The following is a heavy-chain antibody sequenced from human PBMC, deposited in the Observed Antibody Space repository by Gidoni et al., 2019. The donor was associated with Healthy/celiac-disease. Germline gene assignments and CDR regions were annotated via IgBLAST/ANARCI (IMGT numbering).Heavy chain of an antibody. J-gene: IGHJ1*01. CDR2: IIPILGIA. CDR1: GGTFSSYT. V-gene: IGHV1-69*02. Sequence: QVQLVQSGAEVKKPGSSVKVSCKASGGTFSSYTISWVRQAPGQGLEWMGRIIPILGIANYAQKFQGRVTITADKSTSTAYMELSSLRSEDTAVYYCARAEPPIALVYSGIEYFQHWGQGTLVTVSS. D-gene: IGHD5-12*01. CDR3: ARAEPPIALVYSGIEYFQH.